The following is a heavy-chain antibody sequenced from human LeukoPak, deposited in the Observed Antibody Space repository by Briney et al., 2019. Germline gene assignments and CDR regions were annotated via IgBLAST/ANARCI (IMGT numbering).Heavy chain of an antibody. CDR1: GGSTSSSSYY. CDR3: ARCYCSSTSCPIDY. CDR2: IYYDGSA. V-gene: IGHV4-39*07. Sequence: SETLSLTCSVSGGSTSSSSYYWGWVRQTPGKGLEWIGSIYYDGSAYYNPSLKSRVTISVDTSKNQFSLKLSSVTAADTAVYYCARCYCSSTSCPIDYWGQGTLVTVSS. J-gene: IGHJ4*02. D-gene: IGHD2-2*01.